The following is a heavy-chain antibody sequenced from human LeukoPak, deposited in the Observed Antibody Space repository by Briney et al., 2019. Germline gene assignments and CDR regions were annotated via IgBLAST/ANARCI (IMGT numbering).Heavy chain of an antibody. Sequence: GGSLRLSCAASGFTFSSYAMHWVRQAPGKGLEWVAVISYDGSNKYYADSVKGRFTISRDNSKNTLYLQMNSLRAEDTAVYYCANIYPRNDYVEYWGQGTLVTVSS. V-gene: IGHV3-30*18. CDR1: GFTFSSYA. D-gene: IGHD3-9*01. CDR3: ANIYPRNDYVEY. CDR2: ISYDGSNK. J-gene: IGHJ4*02.